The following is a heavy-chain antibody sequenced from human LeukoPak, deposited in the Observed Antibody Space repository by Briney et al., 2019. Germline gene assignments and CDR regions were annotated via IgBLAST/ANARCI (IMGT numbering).Heavy chain of an antibody. J-gene: IGHJ4*02. CDR1: GYTFTSYG. Sequence: ASVKVSCKASGYTFTSYGISWVRQAPGQGLEWMGWISAYNGNTNYAQKLQGRVTMTTDTSTSTAYMELRSLRSDDTAVYYCARGAITFGGVIVAFDYWGQGTLVTVSA. D-gene: IGHD3-16*02. CDR3: ARGAITFGGVIVAFDY. CDR2: ISAYNGNT. V-gene: IGHV1-18*01.